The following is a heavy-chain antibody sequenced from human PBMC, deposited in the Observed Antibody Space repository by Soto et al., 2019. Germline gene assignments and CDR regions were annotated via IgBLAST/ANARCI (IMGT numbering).Heavy chain of an antibody. D-gene: IGHD5-18*01. Sequence: SETLSLTCAVSGGSISSGGYCWSWIRQPPGKGLEWIGYIYYSGSTNYNPSLKSRVTISVDTSKNQFSLKLSSVTAADTAVYYCARHYDAYSYGYWRYYYGMDVWGQGTTVTVSS. V-gene: IGHV4-61*08. J-gene: IGHJ6*02. CDR3: ARHYDAYSYGYWRYYYGMDV. CDR2: IYYSGST. CDR1: GGSISSGGYC.